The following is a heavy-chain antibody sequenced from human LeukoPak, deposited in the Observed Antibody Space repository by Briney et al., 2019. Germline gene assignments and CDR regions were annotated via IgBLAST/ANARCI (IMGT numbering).Heavy chain of an antibody. J-gene: IGHJ4*02. Sequence: GVSLKLSCAASGFTFSGSAMHWVRQASGKGLEWVGRIRSKANSYATAYAASVKGRFTISRDDSKNTAYLQMNSLKTEDTAVYYCTSLDTAMGDDYWGQGTLVTVSS. CDR2: IRSKANSYAT. CDR1: GFTFSGSA. CDR3: TSLDTAMGDDY. D-gene: IGHD5-18*01. V-gene: IGHV3-73*01.